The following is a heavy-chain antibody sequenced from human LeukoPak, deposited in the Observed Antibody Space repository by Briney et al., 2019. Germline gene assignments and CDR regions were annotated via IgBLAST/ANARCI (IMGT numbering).Heavy chain of an antibody. V-gene: IGHV5-51*01. J-gene: IGHJ4*02. D-gene: IGHD6-6*01. CDR3: ARHRGYSSSSGDY. Sequence: GESLKISCKDSGYSFTSYWIGWVRQMRGKGLEWMGIIYPGDSDTRYSPSLQGQVTISADKSISTAYLQWSSLKASDTAMYYCARHRGYSSSSGDYWGQGTLVTVSS. CDR1: GYSFTSYW. CDR2: IYPGDSDT.